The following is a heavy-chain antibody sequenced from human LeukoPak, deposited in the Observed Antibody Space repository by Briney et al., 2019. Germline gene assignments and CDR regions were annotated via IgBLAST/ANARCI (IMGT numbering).Heavy chain of an antibody. CDR1: GYIFTDYY. Sequence: GASVKVSCKASGYIFTDYYMYWVRQALGQGLEWMGWINPNSGDTNYAQKFQGRVTMTRDTSITTAYMELRRLRSDDTAVYYCARPLGEYSGYDRVFDYWGQGTLVTVSS. D-gene: IGHD5-12*01. CDR3: ARPLGEYSGYDRVFDY. J-gene: IGHJ4*02. V-gene: IGHV1-2*02. CDR2: INPNSGDT.